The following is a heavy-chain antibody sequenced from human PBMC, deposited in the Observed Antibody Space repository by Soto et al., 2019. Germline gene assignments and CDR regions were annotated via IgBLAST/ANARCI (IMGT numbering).Heavy chain of an antibody. Sequence: QVQLQESGPGLVKPSQTLYLTCTVSGGSISSGGYYWSWIRQHPGKGLEWIGYIYYSGSTYYHPSLKSRVTIAVDTSKNQFSLKLSSVTAADTAVYYCAREAPLYYGSGRRAFDIWGQETMVTVSS. CDR3: AREAPLYYGSGRRAFDI. D-gene: IGHD3-10*01. V-gene: IGHV4-31*03. J-gene: IGHJ3*02. CDR2: IYYSGST. CDR1: GGSISSGGYY.